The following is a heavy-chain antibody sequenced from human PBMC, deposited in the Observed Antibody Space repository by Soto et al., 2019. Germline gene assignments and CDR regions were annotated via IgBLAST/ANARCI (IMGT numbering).Heavy chain of an antibody. CDR3: ASSSSLWLNCYCGSMDV. CDR2: IVVGSDNT. CDR1: GFTFTSSA. J-gene: IGHJ6*02. D-gene: IGHD2-15*01. Sequence: SVKVSCKTSGFTFTSSAIQWVRQARGQRLEWIGWIVVGSDNTNYAQKFQERVTITRDLSTNTIYMDLSGLRSEDTAVYYCASSSSLWLNCYCGSMDVWGQGTTDTVSS. V-gene: IGHV1-58*02.